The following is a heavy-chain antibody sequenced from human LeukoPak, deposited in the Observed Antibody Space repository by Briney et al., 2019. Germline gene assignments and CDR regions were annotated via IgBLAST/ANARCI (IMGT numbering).Heavy chain of an antibody. V-gene: IGHV4-39*01. J-gene: IGHJ4*02. CDR3: ARHCRSESYPRYPDH. Sequence: SETLSLTCTVSAASISSATYNWGWIRQPPGKGLEWIATIYYDGTTYYNPSLQSRVTISVDTSTNQFYLKLYFATAADTAVYYCARHCRSESYPRYPDHWGQGTLVTVSS. D-gene: IGHD1-26*01. CDR2: IYYDGTT. CDR1: AASISSATYN.